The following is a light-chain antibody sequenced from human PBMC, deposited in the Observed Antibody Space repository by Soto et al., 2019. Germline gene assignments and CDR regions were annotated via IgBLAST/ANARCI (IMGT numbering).Light chain of an antibody. J-gene: IGKJ1*01. CDR3: QQYKNWPPWT. Sequence: EIAMTQSPATLPLSPGEGTTLSWRXSQRVSSNLAWYQQKPGQAPRLLIHGASTRATGTPARFSGSGSGTEFTLTISSLQSEDSAVYYCQQYKNWPPWTFGQGTKVDI. CDR2: GAS. CDR1: QRVSSN. V-gene: IGKV3-15*01.